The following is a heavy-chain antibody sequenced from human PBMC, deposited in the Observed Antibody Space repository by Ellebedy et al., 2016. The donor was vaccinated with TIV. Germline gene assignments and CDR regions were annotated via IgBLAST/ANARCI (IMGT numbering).Heavy chain of an antibody. CDR1: GSSISSGYY. CDR2: MFLSGST. J-gene: IGHJ4*02. V-gene: IGHV4-38-2*02. Sequence: MPSETLSLTCSVSGSSISSGYYWGWIRQPPGRGLEWIGSMFLSGSTYYSPSLKRRVTISVDTSKNQLSLRLSSVTAADTAVYYCARDGAGRWDYWGPGTLVTVSS. CDR3: ARDGAGRWDY. D-gene: IGHD4-23*01.